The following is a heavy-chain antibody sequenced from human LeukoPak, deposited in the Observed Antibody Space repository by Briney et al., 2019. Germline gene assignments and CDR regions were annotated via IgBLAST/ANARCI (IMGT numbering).Heavy chain of an antibody. D-gene: IGHD4-17*01. V-gene: IGHV3-66*01. Sequence: GGSLRLSCAASGFSVNGNYWHWARQTPGKRPQWISIIYSDGKTLYADSVRGRFTFSRDNSKNTLYLQMYSLRVEDTAVYFCAGGDYPLTYWGQGSLVTVSS. CDR1: GFSVNGNY. CDR2: IYSDGKT. J-gene: IGHJ4*02. CDR3: AGGDYPLTY.